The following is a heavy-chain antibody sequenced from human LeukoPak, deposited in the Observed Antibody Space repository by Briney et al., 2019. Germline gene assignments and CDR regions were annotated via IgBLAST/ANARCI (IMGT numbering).Heavy chain of an antibody. Sequence: GGSLRLSCAASGFTFSRYAMNWFRQAPGKGPEWVSGISGSEGDTYYADSVKGRFTIFRDNSKNTLYLQMNSLRAEDTAVYYCAREDYDILTGRYYFDYWGQGTLVTVSS. CDR2: ISGSEGDT. CDR1: GFTFSRYA. D-gene: IGHD3-9*01. J-gene: IGHJ4*02. CDR3: AREDYDILTGRYYFDY. V-gene: IGHV3-23*01.